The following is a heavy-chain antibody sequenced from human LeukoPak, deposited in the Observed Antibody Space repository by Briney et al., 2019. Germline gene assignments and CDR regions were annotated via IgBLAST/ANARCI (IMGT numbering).Heavy chain of an antibody. CDR1: GGSIGSSSYY. V-gene: IGHV4-39*07. D-gene: IGHD6-13*01. J-gene: IGHJ4*02. Sequence: SETLSLTCTVSGGSIGSSSYYWGWIRQPPGKGLEWIGSIYYSGSTYYNPSLKSRVTISVDTSKNQFSLKLSSVTAADTAVYYCARAALLYPWGGSSWFNFDYWGQGTLVTVSS. CDR2: IYYSGST. CDR3: ARAALLYPWGGSSWFNFDY.